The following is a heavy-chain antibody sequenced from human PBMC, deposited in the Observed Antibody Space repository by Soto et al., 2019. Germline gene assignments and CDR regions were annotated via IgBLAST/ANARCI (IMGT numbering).Heavy chain of an antibody. Sequence: EVQLVESGGGLVQPGGSRRLSCAASGFTFSSYWMHWVRQAPGKGLVWVSRINSEGSSTSYADSVKGRFTITRDNAKNTLYLQMNSMRAEDTAVYYCARDNKGMDAFDIWGQGTMVTVSS. CDR3: ARDNKGMDAFDI. CDR2: INSEGSST. CDR1: GFTFSSYW. J-gene: IGHJ3*02. V-gene: IGHV3-74*01. D-gene: IGHD3-10*01.